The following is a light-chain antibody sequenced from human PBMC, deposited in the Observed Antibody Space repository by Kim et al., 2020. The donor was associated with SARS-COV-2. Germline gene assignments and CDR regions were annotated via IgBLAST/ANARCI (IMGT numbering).Light chain of an antibody. CDR3: QHYGSSPA. J-gene: IGKJ5*01. V-gene: IGKV3-20*01. Sequence: EIVLTQSPGTLSLSPGERATLSCRASQSFTSSYLAWYQQKPGQPPRLLMYAASSRAPGIPDRFSGSGSGTDFTLTISRLEPEDFAVYYCQHYGSSPAFGQGTRLEIK. CDR2: AAS. CDR1: QSFTSSY.